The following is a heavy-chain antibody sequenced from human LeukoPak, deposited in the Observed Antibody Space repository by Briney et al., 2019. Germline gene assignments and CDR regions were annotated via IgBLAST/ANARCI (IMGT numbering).Heavy chain of an antibody. CDR1: GYTFTSYD. V-gene: IGHV1-8*03. CDR2: MNPNSGNT. J-gene: IGHJ4*02. Sequence: GASVKVSCKASGYTFTSYDINWVRQATGQGLEWMGWMNPNSGNTGYAQKFQGRVTITRNTSISTAYMELSSLRSEDPAVYYCARAHSGSYFDFDYWGQGTLVTVSS. CDR3: ARAHSGSYFDFDY. D-gene: IGHD1-26*01.